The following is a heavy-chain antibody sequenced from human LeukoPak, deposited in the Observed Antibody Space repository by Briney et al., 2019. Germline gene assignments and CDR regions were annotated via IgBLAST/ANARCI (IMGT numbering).Heavy chain of an antibody. CDR1: GGSISSSSYY. CDR2: IYYSGST. CDR3: ARHPRTVTTFDP. Sequence: PSETLSLTCTVSGGSISSSSYYWGWIRQPPGKGREWIGSIYYSGSTYYNPSLKSRVTISVDTSKNQFSLKLSSVTAADTAVYYCARHPRTVTTFDPWGQGTLVTVSS. V-gene: IGHV4-39*01. J-gene: IGHJ5*02. D-gene: IGHD4-11*01.